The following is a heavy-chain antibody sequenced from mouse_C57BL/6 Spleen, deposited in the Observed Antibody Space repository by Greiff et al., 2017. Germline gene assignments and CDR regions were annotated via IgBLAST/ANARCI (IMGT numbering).Heavy chain of an antibody. J-gene: IGHJ3*01. CDR1: GYTFTDYE. V-gene: IGHV1-15*01. CDR3: TRKEIFAY. Sequence: QVQLQQSGAELVRPGASVTLSCKASGYTFTDYEMHWVKQTPVHGLEWIGAIDPETGGTAYNQKFKGKAILTADKSASTAYMELRSLTSEDSAVYYCTRKEIFAYWGQGTLVTVSA. CDR2: IDPETGGT.